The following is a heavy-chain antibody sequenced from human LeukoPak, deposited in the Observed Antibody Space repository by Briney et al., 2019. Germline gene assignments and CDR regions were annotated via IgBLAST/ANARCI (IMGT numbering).Heavy chain of an antibody. V-gene: IGHV3-72*01. CDR2: TRNKANSYTT. CDR1: GFTFSDHY. D-gene: IGHD3-22*01. J-gene: IGHJ4*02. CDR3: ARVTYYYDSSGYSLFDY. Sequence: GGSLRLSCAASGFTFSDHYMDWVRQAPGKGLEWVGRTRNKANSYTTECAASVKGRFTISRDDSKNSLYLQMNSLKTGDTAVYYCARVTYYYDSSGYSLFDYWGQGTLVTVSS.